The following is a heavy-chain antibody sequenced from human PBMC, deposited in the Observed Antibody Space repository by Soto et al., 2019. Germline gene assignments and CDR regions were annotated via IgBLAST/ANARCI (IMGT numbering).Heavy chain of an antibody. D-gene: IGHD2-21*01. V-gene: IGHV1-69*13. Sequence: SVKVSCKXSGGTFGSHGIAWVRQAPGQGLEWMGGLIAMLGTPTYARKVQGRATITADESLTSSYLELRSLRSEDTAVYFCAGGAVANFDYWGQGTVVTVSS. CDR2: LIAMLGTP. CDR3: AGGAVANFDY. J-gene: IGHJ4*02. CDR1: GGTFGSHG.